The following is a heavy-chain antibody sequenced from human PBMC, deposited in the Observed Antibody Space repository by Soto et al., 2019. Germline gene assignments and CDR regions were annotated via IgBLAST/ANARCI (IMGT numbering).Heavy chain of an antibody. CDR2: IIPILGIA. J-gene: IGHJ5*02. CDR1: GGTFSSYT. CDR3: ASAYYYGSGSYP. Sequence: QVQLVQSGAEVKKPGSSVKVSCKASGGTFSSYTISWVRQAPGQGLEWMGRIIPILGIANYAQKFQGRVTITADKSTSTAYRELSSRRSEDTAVYYCASAYYYGSGSYPWGQGTLVTVSS. D-gene: IGHD3-10*01. V-gene: IGHV1-69*02.